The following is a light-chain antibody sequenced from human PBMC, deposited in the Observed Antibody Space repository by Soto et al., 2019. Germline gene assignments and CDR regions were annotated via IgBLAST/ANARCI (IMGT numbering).Light chain of an antibody. V-gene: IGKV3-20*01. CDR2: GTS. J-gene: IGKJ1*01. CDR3: QHYGTSLWT. CDR1: QSVSSSY. Sequence: EIVFTQSPGTLSLSPGERATLSCGASQSVSSSYLAWYQQKPGQAPRLVIYGTSSKATGIPDRFSGSGSGTDFTHTISGVEPEDVAVYYCQHYGTSLWTFGQGTKVEIK.